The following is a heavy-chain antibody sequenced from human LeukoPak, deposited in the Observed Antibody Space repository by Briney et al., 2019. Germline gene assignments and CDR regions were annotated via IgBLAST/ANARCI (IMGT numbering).Heavy chain of an antibody. CDR1: GFTFSSYG. CDR2: IRYDGSNK. CDR3: AKGLITMVRGAMDY. V-gene: IGHV3-30*02. J-gene: IGHJ4*02. Sequence: PRGSLRLSCAASGFTFSSYGMHWVRQAPGKGLEWVAFIRYDGSNKYYADSVKGRFTISRYNSKNTLYLQMNSLRAEDTAVYYCAKGLITMVRGAMDYWGQGTLVTVSS. D-gene: IGHD3-10*01.